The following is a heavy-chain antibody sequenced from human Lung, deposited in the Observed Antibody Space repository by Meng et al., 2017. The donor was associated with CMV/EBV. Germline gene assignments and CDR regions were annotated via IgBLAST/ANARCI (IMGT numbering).Heavy chain of an antibody. CDR1: GCSTSSATYS. J-gene: IGHJ4*02. CDR2: IYYSGNT. Sequence: SETLSLTCTVSGCSTSSATYSWSWIRQLPRKGLEWIGHIYYSGNTHYNPSLKNRGTISLDKFRKQFSLNLRSVIAADTAVYYCARYFANSFDSWGQGTLVTVSS. V-gene: IGHV4-31*03. D-gene: IGHD2/OR15-2a*01. CDR3: ARYFANSFDS.